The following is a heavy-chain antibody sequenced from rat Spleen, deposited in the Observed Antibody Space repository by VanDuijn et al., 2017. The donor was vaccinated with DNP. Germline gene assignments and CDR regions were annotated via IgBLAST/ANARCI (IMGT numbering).Heavy chain of an antibody. CDR2: ITSNGGAT. CDR1: GFTFSNYW. V-gene: IGHV5-31*01. Sequence: EVQLVETGGGLVQPGGSLKLSCVASGFTFSNYWMYWIRQVPGKGLEWLASITSNGGATYYLDSVKGRFTISRDDAQDTLYLQMNSLRSEDTATYYCAREGDYYDGYGDALDAWGQGTSVTVAS. J-gene: IGHJ4*01. CDR3: AREGDYYDGYGDALDA. D-gene: IGHD1-12*03.